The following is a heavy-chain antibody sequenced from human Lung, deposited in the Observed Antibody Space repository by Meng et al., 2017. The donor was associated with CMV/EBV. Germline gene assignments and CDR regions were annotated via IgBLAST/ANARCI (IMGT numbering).Heavy chain of an antibody. V-gene: IGHV3-23*01. Sequence: SXAASGFTFSSYVMTWVRQAPGKGLEWVSGIGPSGGNTYYADSVKGRFTISRDNSRNTLYLQMNGLRAEDTAVYYCAKAGYSSSWYVFDYWGQGTLVXVSS. J-gene: IGHJ4*02. CDR2: IGPSGGNT. CDR1: GFTFSSYV. D-gene: IGHD6-13*01. CDR3: AKAGYSSSWYVFDY.